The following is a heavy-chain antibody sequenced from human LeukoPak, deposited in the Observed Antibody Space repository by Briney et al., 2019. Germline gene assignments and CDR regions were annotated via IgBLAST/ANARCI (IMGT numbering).Heavy chain of an antibody. CDR1: GGSISSYY. CDR3: ARHAMIQPNFDY. D-gene: IGHD3-22*01. CDR2: IYYSGST. J-gene: IGHJ4*02. Sequence: SETLSLTCTVSGGSISSYYWSWIRQPPGKGLEWIGYIYYSGSTNYNPSLKSRVTISVETSKNQFSLKLSSVTAADTAVYYCARHAMIQPNFDYWGQGTLVTVSS. V-gene: IGHV4-59*08.